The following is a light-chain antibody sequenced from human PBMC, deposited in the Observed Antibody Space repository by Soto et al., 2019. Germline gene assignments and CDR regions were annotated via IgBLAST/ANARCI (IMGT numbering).Light chain of an antibody. CDR1: QSVSSSN. J-gene: IGKJ2*01. Sequence: EIVLTQSPGTLSLSPGERATLSCRASQSVSSSNLAWYQQKPGQAPRLLIYGASSRATGIPDRFSGSGSGADFTLTISRLEPEDFAVYYCQQYGSSPETFGQGTQLEIK. CDR3: QQYGSSPET. CDR2: GAS. V-gene: IGKV3-20*01.